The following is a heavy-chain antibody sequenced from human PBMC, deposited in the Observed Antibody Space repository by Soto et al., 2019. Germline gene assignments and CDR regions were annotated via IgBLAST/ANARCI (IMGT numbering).Heavy chain of an antibody. CDR2: ISYDGSNK. CDR3: AKDLVTAMGLPWFDP. Sequence: GGSLRLSCAASGFTFSSYGMHWVRQAPGKGLEWVAVISYDGSNKYYADSVKGRFTISRDNSKNTLYLQMNSLRAEDTAVYYCAKDLVTAMGLPWFDPWGQGTLVTVSS. CDR1: GFTFSSYG. J-gene: IGHJ5*02. D-gene: IGHD5-18*01. V-gene: IGHV3-30*18.